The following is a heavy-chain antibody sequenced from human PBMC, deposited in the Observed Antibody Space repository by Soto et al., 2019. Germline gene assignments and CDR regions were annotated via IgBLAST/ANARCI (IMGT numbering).Heavy chain of an antibody. CDR1: GFTFSSYA. Sequence: GGSLRLSCAASGFTFSSYAMSWVRQAPGKGLEWVSAISGSGGSTYYADSVKGRFTISRDNSKNTLYLQMNSLRAEDTAVYYCARDLAPLWFGESTNPDYWGQGTLVTVPQ. V-gene: IGHV3-23*01. CDR3: ARDLAPLWFGESTNPDY. D-gene: IGHD3-10*01. CDR2: ISGSGGST. J-gene: IGHJ4*02.